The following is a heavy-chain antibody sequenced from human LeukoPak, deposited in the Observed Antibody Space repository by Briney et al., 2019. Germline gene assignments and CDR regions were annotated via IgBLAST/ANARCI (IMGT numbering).Heavy chain of an antibody. Sequence: GGSLRLSCAASGFTFSDHYMDWVRQAPGKVLEWVGRTRNKANRYTTEYAASVKGRFTISRDDSKNSLYLQMNSLKTEDTAVYYCAREAIGSSRHFDYWGQGTLVTVSS. J-gene: IGHJ4*02. CDR1: GFTFSDHY. CDR3: AREAIGSSRHFDY. D-gene: IGHD6-13*01. CDR2: TRNKANRYTT. V-gene: IGHV3-72*01.